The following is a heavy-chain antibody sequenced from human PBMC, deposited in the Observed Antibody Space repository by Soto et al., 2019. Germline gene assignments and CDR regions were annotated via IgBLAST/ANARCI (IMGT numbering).Heavy chain of an antibody. CDR2: ISTSSSNI. D-gene: IGHD5-18*01. Sequence: EVQLVESGGGLVQPGESLRLSCAASGFTFSSYSLNWVRQAPGKGLEWVSYISTSSSNIYYADSVKGRFTISRDNANNSLYLQMNSLRDGDTAVYYCARDWYSNALAPDAFDIWGQGTMLIVSS. CDR1: GFTFSSYS. J-gene: IGHJ3*02. V-gene: IGHV3-48*02. CDR3: ARDWYSNALAPDAFDI.